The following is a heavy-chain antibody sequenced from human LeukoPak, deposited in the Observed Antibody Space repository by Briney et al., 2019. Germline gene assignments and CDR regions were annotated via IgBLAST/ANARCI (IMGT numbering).Heavy chain of an antibody. Sequence: SETLSLTCTVSGGSISSHYWSWIRQPPGKELEWIGYVHYSGSTNYNPSLKSRVTISVDTSKDQFSLKVSSVTAADTAVYYCARGGSSRYYYYMDVWGKGTTVTVSS. J-gene: IGHJ6*03. CDR2: VHYSGST. D-gene: IGHD1-26*01. V-gene: IGHV4-59*11. CDR1: GGSISSHY. CDR3: ARGGSSRYYYYMDV.